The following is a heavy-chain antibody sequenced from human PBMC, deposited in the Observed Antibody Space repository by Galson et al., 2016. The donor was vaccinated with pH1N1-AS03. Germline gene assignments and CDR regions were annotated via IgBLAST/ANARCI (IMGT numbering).Heavy chain of an antibody. J-gene: IGHJ6*02. CDR1: GFTFSSYA. CDR2: IHPGGDT. D-gene: IGHD3-3*01. Sequence: SLRLSCAASGFTFSSYAMSWVRQAPGKGLEWVSVIHPGGDTYNADSVKGRFTISRDNFENMVYLQMNSLRPEDTAVYYCAGDEGFANGINVWGQGTTVTVSS. V-gene: IGHV3-66*02. CDR3: AGDEGFANGINV.